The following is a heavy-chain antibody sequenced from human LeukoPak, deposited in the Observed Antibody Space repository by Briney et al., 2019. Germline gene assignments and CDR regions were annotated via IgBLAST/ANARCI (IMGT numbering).Heavy chain of an antibody. D-gene: IGHD5-18*01. J-gene: IGHJ3*02. V-gene: IGHV3-23*01. CDR2: ISGSGGST. CDR1: GFTFSSYA. CDR3: AKDGGYSYGYQPAFDI. Sequence: PGGSLRLSCAASGFTFSSYAMSWVRQAPGKGLEWVSAISGSGGSTYYADSVKGRFTISRDNSKNTLYLQMNSLRAEDTAVYYCAKDGGYSYGYQPAFDIWGQGTMVTVSS.